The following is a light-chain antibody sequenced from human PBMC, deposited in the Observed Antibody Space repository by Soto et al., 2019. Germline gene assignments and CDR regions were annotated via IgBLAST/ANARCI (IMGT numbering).Light chain of an antibody. Sequence: IQMTQSPSSLSSSVVDIVPITCRASQVIRSALAWYQQKPGKPPKFLIYDASSLESGVPSRFSGSGSGTDFTLTITSLQPEDFATYYCQQFNNYPTFGQGTRLEIK. J-gene: IGKJ5*01. CDR1: QVIRSA. CDR2: DAS. CDR3: QQFNNYPT. V-gene: IGKV1D-13*01.